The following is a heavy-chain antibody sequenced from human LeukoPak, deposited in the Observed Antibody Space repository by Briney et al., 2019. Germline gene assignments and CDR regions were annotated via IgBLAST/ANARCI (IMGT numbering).Heavy chain of an antibody. D-gene: IGHD6-19*01. J-gene: IGHJ4*02. CDR1: GFTVSSNY. CDR2: IYSGGST. CDR3: ARGMGSSGWPYDY. Sequence: SGGSLRLSCAASGFTVSSNYMSWVRQAPGKGLEWVSVIYSGGSTYYADSVKGRFTISRDNSKNTLYLQMNSLRAEDTAVYYCARGMGSSGWPYDYWGQGTLVTVSS. V-gene: IGHV3-66*01.